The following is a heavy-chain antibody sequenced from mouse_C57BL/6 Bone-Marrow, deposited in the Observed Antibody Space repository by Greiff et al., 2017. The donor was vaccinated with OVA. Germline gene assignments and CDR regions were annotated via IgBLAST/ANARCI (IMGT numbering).Heavy chain of an antibody. V-gene: IGHV1-69*01. CDR3: ARGWLLNPFDY. D-gene: IGHD2-3*01. Sequence: QVQLQQPGAELVMPGASVKLSCKASGYTFTSYWMHWVKQRPGQGLEWIGEIDPSDSYPNYNQKFKGKSTLTVDKSSSTAYMQLSSLTSEDSAVYYCARGWLLNPFDYWGQGTTLTVSS. J-gene: IGHJ2*01. CDR2: IDPSDSYP. CDR1: GYTFTSYW.